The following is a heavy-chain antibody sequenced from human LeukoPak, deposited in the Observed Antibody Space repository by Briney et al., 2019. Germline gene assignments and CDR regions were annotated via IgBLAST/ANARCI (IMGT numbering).Heavy chain of an antibody. V-gene: IGHV3-13*01. D-gene: IGHD3-22*01. CDR1: GFTFSSYD. CDR3: ARGHYDDPYLRATSGYFPFDY. J-gene: IGHJ4*02. Sequence: GGSLRLSCAASGFTFSSYDMHWVRQATGKGLEWVSAIGTAGDTYYPGSVKGRFTISRENAKNSLYLQMNSLRAGDTAVYYCARGHYDDPYLRATSGYFPFDYWGQGTLVTVSS. CDR2: IGTAGDT.